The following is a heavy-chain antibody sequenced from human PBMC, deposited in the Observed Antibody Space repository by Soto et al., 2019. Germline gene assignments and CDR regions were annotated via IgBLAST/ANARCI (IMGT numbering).Heavy chain of an antibody. CDR2: ISGSGGST. D-gene: IGHD2-15*01. CDR1: GFTFSSYA. Sequence: GGALRLSCAASGFTFSSYAMSWVRQAPGRGLEWVSLISGSGGSTYYADSVKGRFTISRDNSKNTLYLQMNSLRAEDTAVYYCAKVIFSSGGPFDYWGQGTLVTVSS. CDR3: AKVIFSSGGPFDY. V-gene: IGHV3-23*01. J-gene: IGHJ4*02.